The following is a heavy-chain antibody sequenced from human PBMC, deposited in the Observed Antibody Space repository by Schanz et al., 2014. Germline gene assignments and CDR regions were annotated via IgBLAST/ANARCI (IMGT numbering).Heavy chain of an antibody. CDR2: ATFDGTKK. V-gene: IGHV3-33*03. Sequence: QVQLVESGGGVVQPGRSLRLSCAASGFNFRNYGMHWVRQAPGKGLEWVAGATFDGTKKYYGDSVKGRFTISRDNSNNTLSLQMNSLRAEDTAVYYCAKDHAGSDILTALGNWGQGTLVTVSS. CDR1: GFNFRNYG. J-gene: IGHJ4*02. CDR3: AKDHAGSDILTALGN. D-gene: IGHD3-9*01.